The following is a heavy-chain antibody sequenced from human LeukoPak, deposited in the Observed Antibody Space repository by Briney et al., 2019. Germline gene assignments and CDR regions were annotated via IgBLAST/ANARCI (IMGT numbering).Heavy chain of an antibody. J-gene: IGHJ6*03. CDR2: IIPIFGTA. CDR3: ASSPIVVVPAAIRGTYYYYYYMDV. V-gene: IGHV1-69*05. Sequence: GASVKVSCRASGGTFSSYAISWVRQAPGQGLEWMGGIIPIFGTANYAQKFRGRVTITTDESTSTAYMELSSLRSEDTAVYYCASSPIVVVPAAIRGTYYYYYYMDVWGKGTTVTVSS. CDR1: GGTFSSYA. D-gene: IGHD2-2*02.